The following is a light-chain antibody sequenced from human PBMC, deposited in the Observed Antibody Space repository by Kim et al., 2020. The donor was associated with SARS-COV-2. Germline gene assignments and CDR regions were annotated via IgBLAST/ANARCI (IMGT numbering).Light chain of an antibody. CDR3: QQYDSSLWT. CDR2: GAS. J-gene: IGKJ1*01. CDR1: QSVSGY. V-gene: IGKV3-20*01. Sequence: LSPGERATLSCRASQSVSGYLAWYQQKPGQTPKLLIYGASSRATGIPDRFSGSGSGTDFSLTISRLEPEDIAVYYCQQYDSSLWTFGQGTKVDIK.